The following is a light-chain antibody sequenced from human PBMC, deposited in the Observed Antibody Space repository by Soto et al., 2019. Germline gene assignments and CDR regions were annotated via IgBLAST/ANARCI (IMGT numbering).Light chain of an antibody. CDR1: SSDVGGYNY. J-gene: IGLJ1*01. Sequence: QSALTQPASVSGSPGQTITISCTGTSSDVGGYNYVSWYQQHPGKAPKLMIYDVSNRPSGVSNRFSGSKSGNTASLTISGLLAEDEAVYYCSSYTSSSSYVFGTGTKVTVL. V-gene: IGLV2-14*01. CDR2: DVS. CDR3: SSYTSSSSYV.